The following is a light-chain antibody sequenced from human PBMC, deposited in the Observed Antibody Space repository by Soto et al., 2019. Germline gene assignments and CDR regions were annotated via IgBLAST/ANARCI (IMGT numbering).Light chain of an antibody. CDR3: QQYSTSRKT. CDR2: GAS. V-gene: IGKV3-20*01. CDR1: QSVRSSF. Sequence: EIVLTQSPGTLSLSPGERATLSCRASQSVRSSFLAWYQQKPGQAPRLLIYGASSRATGIPDRFSGSGSGTDFTLTITRLEPEYSAVYYCQQYSTSRKTFGQGTKVEIK. J-gene: IGKJ1*01.